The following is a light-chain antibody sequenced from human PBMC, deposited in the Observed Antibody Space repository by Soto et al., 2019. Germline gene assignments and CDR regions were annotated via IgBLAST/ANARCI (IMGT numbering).Light chain of an antibody. Sequence: DIQMTQSPSSLSASVGDRVTITCRASQSISRSLNWYQQKPGKAPRLLIYAASSLQNGVPSRFSGSGSGTDFTLTISSLQPEDAAIYSCRQRYHSPMYTFGQGTPLEIK. CDR3: RQRYHSPMYT. CDR1: QSISRS. CDR2: AAS. J-gene: IGKJ2*01. V-gene: IGKV1-39*01.